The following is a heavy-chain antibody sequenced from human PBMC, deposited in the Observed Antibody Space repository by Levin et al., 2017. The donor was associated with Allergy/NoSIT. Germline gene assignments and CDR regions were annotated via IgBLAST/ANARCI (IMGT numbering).Heavy chain of an antibody. Sequence: GGSLRLSCQGSGSSFTSYWIGWVRQMPGKGLEWMGIIYPGNSDTRYSPSFQGQVTISADTSNSTAYLQWSSLKASDTAIYYCARRGTRDYYYYMDVWGKGTTVTVSS. CDR3: ARRGTRDYYYYMDV. CDR1: GSSFTSYW. CDR2: IYPGNSDT. V-gene: IGHV5-51*01. J-gene: IGHJ6*03. D-gene: IGHD1-1*01.